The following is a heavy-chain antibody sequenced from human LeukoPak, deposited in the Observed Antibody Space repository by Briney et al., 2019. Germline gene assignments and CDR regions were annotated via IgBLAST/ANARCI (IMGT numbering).Heavy chain of an antibody. V-gene: IGHV3-48*03. CDR2: ITNSGNTI. CDR1: GFTFSSYE. CDR3: ARPRITVFGVVPWAFDV. D-gene: IGHD3-3*01. Sequence: PGGSLRLSCAASGFTFSSYEMIWVRQAPGKGLEWISYITNSGNTIYYADSVKGRFTISRDDAKNSLYLQMNSLRAEDTAVYYCARPRITVFGVVPWAFDVWGQGTMVTVSS. J-gene: IGHJ3*01.